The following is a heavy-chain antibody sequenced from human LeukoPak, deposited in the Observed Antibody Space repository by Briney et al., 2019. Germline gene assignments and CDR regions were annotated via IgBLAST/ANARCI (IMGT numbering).Heavy chain of an antibody. CDR1: GYTFTSYG. CDR2: ISAYNGNT. J-gene: IGHJ4*02. D-gene: IGHD2-2*01. Sequence: ASVKVSCKASGYTFTSYGISWVRQAPGQGLEWMGWISAYNGNTNYAQKLQGRVTMTTDTSTSTAYMELRSLRSDDTAVYYCARGGEYCSSTSCYPNHFDYWGQGTLVTVSS. V-gene: IGHV1-18*01. CDR3: ARGGEYCSSTSCYPNHFDY.